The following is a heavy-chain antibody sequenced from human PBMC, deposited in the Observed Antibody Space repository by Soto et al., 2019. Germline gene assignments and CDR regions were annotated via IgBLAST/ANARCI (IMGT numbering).Heavy chain of an antibody. V-gene: IGHV6-1*01. CDR1: GDSVSRNSAA. CDR3: ARGSYYDSSGYFPFNYYYYGMDV. D-gene: IGHD3-22*01. Sequence: PSQTLSLTCAISGDSVSRNSAACNWIRQSPSRGLEWLGRTYYRSKWYNDYAVSVKSRITINPDTSKNQFSLQLNSVTPEDTAMYYCARGSYYDSSGYFPFNYYYYGMDVWGQGTTVTVS. J-gene: IGHJ6*02. CDR2: TYYRSKWYN.